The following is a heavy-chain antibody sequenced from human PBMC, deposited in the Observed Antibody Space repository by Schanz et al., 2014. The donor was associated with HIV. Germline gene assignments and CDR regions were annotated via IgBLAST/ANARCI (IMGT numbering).Heavy chain of an antibody. V-gene: IGHV3-74*01. CDR1: GFTFSSYW. Sequence: EVKLVESGGGLAQPGGSLRLSCAASGFTFSSYWMHWVRQAPGKGLVWVSRINSDGRSTSYADSVKGRFTISRDNAKNTLYLQMNSLRAEDTAVYYCAKVLIPMIAVPYYGMDVWGQGTTVTVSS. D-gene: IGHD3-22*01. CDR2: INSDGRST. J-gene: IGHJ6*02. CDR3: AKVLIPMIAVPYYGMDV.